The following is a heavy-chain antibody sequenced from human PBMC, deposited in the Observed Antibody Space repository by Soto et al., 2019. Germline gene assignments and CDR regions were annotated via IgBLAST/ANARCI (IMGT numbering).Heavy chain of an antibody. CDR3: AKDLLSLARNYDFWVGGMDV. J-gene: IGHJ6*03. V-gene: IGHV3-48*01. CDR1: GFTFSSYS. CDR2: ISSGSSSI. D-gene: IGHD3-3*01. Sequence: GGSLRLSCAASGFTFSSYSMHWVRQAPGKGLEWVSYISSGSSSIYYADSVKGRFTISRDNAKNSLYLQMNSLRAEDTALYYCAKDLLSLARNYDFWVGGMDVWGKGTTVTVSS.